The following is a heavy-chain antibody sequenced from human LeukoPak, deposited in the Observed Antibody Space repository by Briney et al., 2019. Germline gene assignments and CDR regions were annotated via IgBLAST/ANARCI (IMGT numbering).Heavy chain of an antibody. CDR2: IWYDGSNK. Sequence: GGSLRLSCAASGFTFSSYGMPWVRQAPGKGLEWVAVIWYDGSNKYYADSVKGRFTISRDNSKNTLYLQMNSLRAEDTAVYYCARPAYDFWSGSIGDWFDPWGQGTLVTVSS. V-gene: IGHV3-33*01. D-gene: IGHD3-3*01. CDR1: GFTFSSYG. J-gene: IGHJ5*02. CDR3: ARPAYDFWSGSIGDWFDP.